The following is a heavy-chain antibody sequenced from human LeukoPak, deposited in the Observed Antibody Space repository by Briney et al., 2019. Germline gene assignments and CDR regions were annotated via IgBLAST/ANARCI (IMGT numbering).Heavy chain of an antibody. D-gene: IGHD3-22*01. Sequence: EGSLRLSCAASGFTFSSYSMNWVRQAPGKGLEWVSSISSSSSYIYYADSVKGRFTISRDNAKNSLYLQMNSLRAEDTAVYYCARADYDSSGYYRAVGDYFDYWGQGTLVTVSS. CDR3: ARADYDSSGYYRAVGDYFDY. J-gene: IGHJ4*02. CDR2: ISSSSSYI. CDR1: GFTFSSYS. V-gene: IGHV3-21*01.